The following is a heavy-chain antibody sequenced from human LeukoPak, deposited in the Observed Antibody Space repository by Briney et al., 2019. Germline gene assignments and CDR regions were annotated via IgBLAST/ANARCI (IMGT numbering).Heavy chain of an antibody. CDR2: ISWNSGSI. CDR1: GFTFDDYA. D-gene: IGHD6-13*01. Sequence: GGSLRLSCAASGFTFDDYAMHWVRQAPGKGLEWVSGISWNSGSIGFADSVKGRFTISRDNAKNSLYLQMNSLGAEDTALYYCAKGGIAAAGTSHFDYWGQGTLVTVSS. J-gene: IGHJ4*02. CDR3: AKGGIAAAGTSHFDY. V-gene: IGHV3-9*01.